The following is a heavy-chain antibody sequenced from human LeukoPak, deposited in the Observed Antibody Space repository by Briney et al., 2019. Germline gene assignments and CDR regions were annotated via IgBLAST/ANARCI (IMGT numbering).Heavy chain of an antibody. V-gene: IGHV4-59*01. CDR2: IYYSGST. Sequence: SETLSLTCTVSGGSISSYYWSWIRQPPGKGLEWIGYIYYSGSTNYNPSLKSRVTISVDTSKNQFSLKLSSVTAADTAVYYCTYGELRSRFDYWGQGTLVTVSS. J-gene: IGHJ4*02. CDR1: GGSISSYY. D-gene: IGHD3-10*01. CDR3: TYGELRSRFDY.